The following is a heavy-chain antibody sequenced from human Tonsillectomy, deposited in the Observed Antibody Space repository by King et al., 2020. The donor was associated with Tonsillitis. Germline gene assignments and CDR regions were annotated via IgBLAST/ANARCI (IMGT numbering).Heavy chain of an antibody. V-gene: IGHV1-69*01. CDR3: ARDSGDYYESSGFRGHYFDF. Sequence: VQLVESGAEVKKPGSSVKVSCKASGGAFSTHAINWERQAPGQGLEWMGGIIPTFQTPIYAQKFQDRVIITADESTTTAYMEVRSLTSEDTAVYYCARDSGDYYESSGFRGHYFDFWGQGTLVTVSS. CDR1: GGAFSTHA. D-gene: IGHD3-22*01. J-gene: IGHJ4*02. CDR2: IIPTFQTP.